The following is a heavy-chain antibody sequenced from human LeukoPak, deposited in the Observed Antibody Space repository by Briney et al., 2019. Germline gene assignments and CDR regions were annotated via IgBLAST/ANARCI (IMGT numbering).Heavy chain of an antibody. CDR3: ARVAGSIDY. CDR2: MNPNSGYT. D-gene: IGHD6-19*01. Sequence: GASVKVSCKASGYTFTTYDINCVRQATGQGLEWMGWMNPNSGYTGYAQKFQGRVTITRDTSISTAYMELSSLRSEDTAVYYCARVAGSIDYWGQGTLVTVSS. CDR1: GYTFTTYD. V-gene: IGHV1-8*03. J-gene: IGHJ4*02.